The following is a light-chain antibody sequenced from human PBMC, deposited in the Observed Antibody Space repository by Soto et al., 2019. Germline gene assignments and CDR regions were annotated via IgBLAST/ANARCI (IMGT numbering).Light chain of an antibody. CDR2: DAS. CDR3: QQYKPYWT. J-gene: IGKJ1*01. V-gene: IGKV1-5*01. Sequence: DIQMTQSPSTLSASVGDRVTITCRAIQSISSWLAWYQQKPGKAPKVLIYDASSLESGVTSRFRVSGSGTDCTLTISSLQPDDFATYYCQQYKPYWTFGQGTKVEIK. CDR1: QSISSW.